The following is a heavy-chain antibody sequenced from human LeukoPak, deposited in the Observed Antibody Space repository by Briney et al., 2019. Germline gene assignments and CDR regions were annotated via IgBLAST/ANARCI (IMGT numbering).Heavy chain of an antibody. CDR3: ARGPPSRFITMAHYFDY. CDR1: GYTFISYG. D-gene: IGHD3-10*01. CDR2: ISAYNGNT. Sequence: ASVKVSCKASGYTFISYGISWVRQAPGQGLEWMGWISAYNGNTNYAQKLQGRVTMTTDTSTSTAYMELRSLRSDDTAVYYCARGPPSRFITMAHYFDYWGQGTLVTVSS. V-gene: IGHV1-18*01. J-gene: IGHJ4*02.